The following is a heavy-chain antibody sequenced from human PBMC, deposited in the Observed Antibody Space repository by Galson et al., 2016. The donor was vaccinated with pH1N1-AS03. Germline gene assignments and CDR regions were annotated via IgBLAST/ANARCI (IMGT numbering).Heavy chain of an antibody. D-gene: IGHD3-10*01. J-gene: IGHJ4*02. CDR3: TSGMVELDY. CDR2: IDQDGSEK. V-gene: IGHV3-7*01. Sequence: SLRLSCAASGFRFIDYWMTWVRQAPGKGLEWVANIDQDGSEKYYMDSVEGRFTISRENAKNSLSLQMNSLRSEDTAVYYCTSGMVELDYWGQGTLVTVSS. CDR1: GFRFIDYW.